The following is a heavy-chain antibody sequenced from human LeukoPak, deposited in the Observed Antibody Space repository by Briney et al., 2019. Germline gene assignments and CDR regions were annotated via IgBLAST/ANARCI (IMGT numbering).Heavy chain of an antibody. CDR1: GGTFTSYA. V-gene: IGHV1-69*01. CDR2: IIPIFGTA. CDR3: AADSRSGYAFDY. J-gene: IGHJ4*02. D-gene: IGHD5-12*01. Sequence: SVTVSCKAYGGTFTSYAISWVRQAPGQGLEWMGGIIPIFGTANYAQKFQGRVTITADESTSTAYMELSSLRSEDTAVYYCAADSRSGYAFDYWGQGTLVTVSS.